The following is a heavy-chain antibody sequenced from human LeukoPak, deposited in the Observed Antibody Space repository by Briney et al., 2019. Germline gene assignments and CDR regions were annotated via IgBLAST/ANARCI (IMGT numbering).Heavy chain of an antibody. CDR1: GFTFSSYW. V-gene: IGHV3-7*01. Sequence: PGGSLRLSCAASGFTFSSYWMSWVRQAPGKGLEWVANIKQDGSEKYYVDSVKGRFAISRDNAKNSLYLQMNSPRAEDTAVYYCARSLSVLRYGMDVWGQGTTVTVSS. CDR2: IKQDGSEK. CDR3: ARSLSVLRYGMDV. D-gene: IGHD3-3*01. J-gene: IGHJ6*02.